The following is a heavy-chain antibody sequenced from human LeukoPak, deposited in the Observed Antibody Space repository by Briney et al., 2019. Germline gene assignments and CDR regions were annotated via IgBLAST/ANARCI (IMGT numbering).Heavy chain of an antibody. CDR3: TAPRTRYFDWLSDY. D-gene: IGHD3-9*01. V-gene: IGHV3-49*04. Sequence: PGRSLRLSCTASGVTFGDYAMSWVRQAPGKGLEWVGFIRSKAYGGTTQYAASVKGRFTISRDDSKSIAYLQMNSLKTEDTAVYYCTAPRTRYFDWLSDYWGQGTLVTVSS. J-gene: IGHJ4*02. CDR2: IRSKAYGGTT. CDR1: GVTFGDYA.